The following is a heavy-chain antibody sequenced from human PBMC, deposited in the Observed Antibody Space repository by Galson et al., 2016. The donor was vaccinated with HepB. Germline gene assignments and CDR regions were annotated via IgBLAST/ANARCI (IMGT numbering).Heavy chain of an antibody. CDR3: ARSPGVQLWSEGYFEN. J-gene: IGHJ4*02. V-gene: IGHV4-4*02. CDR2: IFHTGST. D-gene: IGHD1-1*01. Sequence: LSLTCAVSGGSISSSHWWTWVRQPPGKGLGWIGEIFHTGSTNYDPSLKRRVTISADKSKNQFSLNLRSVTAADTAVYYCARSPGVQLWSEGYFENWGQGTLVTVSS. CDR1: GGSISSSHW.